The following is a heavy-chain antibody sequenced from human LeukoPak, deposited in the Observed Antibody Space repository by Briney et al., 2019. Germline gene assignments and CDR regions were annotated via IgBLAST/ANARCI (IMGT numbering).Heavy chain of an antibody. Sequence: GASVKVSCKASGYTFTNFDINWVRQATGQGLEWMGWMNPKTGNTGSAQKLQGRVTITGNTSISTAYMELSSLRSDDTAVYYCARGSMNSSPEGWFDPWGQGTLVTVSS. CDR3: ARGSMNSSPEGWFDP. CDR1: GYTFTNFD. V-gene: IGHV1-8*03. J-gene: IGHJ5*02. CDR2: MNPKTGNT. D-gene: IGHD6-13*01.